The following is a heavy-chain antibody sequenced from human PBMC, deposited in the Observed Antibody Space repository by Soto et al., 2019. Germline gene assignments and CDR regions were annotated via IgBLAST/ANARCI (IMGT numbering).Heavy chain of an antibody. CDR1: GGSISSYY. V-gene: IGHV4-59*01. J-gene: IGHJ4*02. D-gene: IGHD3-16*02. CDR2: IYYSGST. CDR3: ARGLIMITFGGVIDYFDY. Sequence: SETLSLTCTVSGGSISSYYWSWIRQPPGKGLEWIGYIYYSGSTNHNPSLKSRVTISVDTSKNQFSLKLSSVTAADTAVYYCARGLIMITFGGVIDYFDYWGQGTLVTVSS.